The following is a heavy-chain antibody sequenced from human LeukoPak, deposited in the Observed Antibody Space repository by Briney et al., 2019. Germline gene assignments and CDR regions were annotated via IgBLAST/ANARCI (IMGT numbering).Heavy chain of an antibody. CDR3: ARPEYSSGWYQIDY. CDR2: IYYSGST. Sequence: SETLSLTCTVSGGSISSSSYYRGWIRQPPGKGLEWTGSIYYSGSTYYNPSLKSRVTISVDTSKNQFSLKLSSVTAADTAVYYCARPEYSSGWYQIDYWGQGTLVTVSS. CDR1: GGSISSSSYY. D-gene: IGHD6-19*01. V-gene: IGHV4-39*01. J-gene: IGHJ4*02.